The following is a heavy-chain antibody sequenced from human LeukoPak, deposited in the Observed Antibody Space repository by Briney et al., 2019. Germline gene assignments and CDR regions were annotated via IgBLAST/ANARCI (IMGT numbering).Heavy chain of an antibody. V-gene: IGHV3-48*04. CDR1: GVTVSSSY. CDR3: ARVGQGDSSGLFDY. CDR2: ISSSSSTI. Sequence: GRSLTLSCAASGVTVSSSYMGWVRQAPGKGLEWVSYISSSSSTIYYADSVKGRFTISRDNAKNSLYLQMNSLRAEDTAVYYCARVGQGDSSGLFDYWGQGTLVTVSS. J-gene: IGHJ4*02. D-gene: IGHD3-22*01.